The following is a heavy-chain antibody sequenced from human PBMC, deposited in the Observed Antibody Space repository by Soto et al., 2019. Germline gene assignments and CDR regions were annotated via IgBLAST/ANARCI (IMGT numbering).Heavy chain of an antibody. J-gene: IGHJ4*02. CDR1: GGSISGRTCW. D-gene: IGHD2-2*02. Sequence: SATLSLTCSVSGGSISGRTCWWACIPQPPGKGLEWIWDMYYSGRSYSSPSLKSRVTLSVDTSKHQLSLKLNSGNAADTDVYYCARSPRCSSTSCYTSFDYWGQGTLVTVSS. CDR2: MYYSGRS. V-gene: IGHV4-39*01. CDR3: ARSPRCSSTSCYTSFDY.